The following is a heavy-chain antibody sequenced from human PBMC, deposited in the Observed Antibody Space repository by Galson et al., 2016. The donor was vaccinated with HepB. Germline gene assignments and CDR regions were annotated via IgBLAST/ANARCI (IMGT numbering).Heavy chain of an antibody. J-gene: IGHJ4*02. CDR3: ARGSEILTGYYAY. CDR2: IIPMLSTA. CDR1: GGTFNTYA. V-gene: IGHV1-69*13. D-gene: IGHD3-9*01. Sequence: SVKVSCKASGGTFNTYAISWVRQAPGQGLEWMGGIIPMLSTATYAQKFQGRVAITADESTSTAYMDLSSLRSEDTALYYCARGSEILTGYYAYWGQGTLITVSS.